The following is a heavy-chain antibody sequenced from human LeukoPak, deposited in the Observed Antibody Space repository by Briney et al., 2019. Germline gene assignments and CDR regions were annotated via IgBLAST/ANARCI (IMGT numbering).Heavy chain of an antibody. J-gene: IGHJ6*03. V-gene: IGHV1-18*01. CDR2: ISAYNGNT. CDR1: GYTFTSYG. CDR3: ARVPRPGDYYYYMDV. D-gene: IGHD7-27*01. Sequence: ASVKVSCKASGYTFTSYGISWVRQAPGQGLEWMGWISAYNGNTNYAQKLQGRVTMTTDTSTSTAYMELSSLRSEDTAVYYCARVPRPGDYYYYMDVWGKGTTVTVSS.